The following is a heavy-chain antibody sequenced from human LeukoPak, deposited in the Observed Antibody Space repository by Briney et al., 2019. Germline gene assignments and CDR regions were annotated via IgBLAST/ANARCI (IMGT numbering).Heavy chain of an antibody. V-gene: IGHV4-38-2*01. CDR1: GYSISSGYY. J-gene: IGHJ4*02. CDR2: IYYSGST. Sequence: SETLSLTCAVSGYSISSGYYWGWIRQPPGKGLEWIGSIYYSGSTYYNPSLKSRVTISVDTSKNQFSLKLSSVTAADTAVYYCARLTILYYYDSSGYYDYWGQGTLVTVSS. CDR3: ARLTILYYYDSSGYYDY. D-gene: IGHD3-22*01.